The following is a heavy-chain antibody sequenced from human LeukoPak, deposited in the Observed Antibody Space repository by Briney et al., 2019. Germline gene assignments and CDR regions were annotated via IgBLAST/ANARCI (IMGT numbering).Heavy chain of an antibody. CDR1: GGSISSYY. V-gene: IGHV4-59*01. CDR2: IYCSGST. CDR3: ARGLAGYSGGDDAFDI. J-gene: IGHJ3*02. D-gene: IGHD6-19*01. Sequence: SETLSLTCTVSGGSISSYYWSWFRQVPGKGLEWIGYIYCSGSTNYNPSLKSRVTISVDTSKNQFSLKVNSVTAADTAVYYCARGLAGYSGGDDAFDIWGQGTMVTVSS.